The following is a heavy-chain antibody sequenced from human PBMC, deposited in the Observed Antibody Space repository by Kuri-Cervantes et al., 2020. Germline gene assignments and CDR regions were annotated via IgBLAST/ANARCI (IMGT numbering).Heavy chain of an antibody. CDR1: GGTFSSYA. CDR3: AREGDYYDSSGPSRGWFDP. J-gene: IGHJ5*02. Sequence: SVNVSCKASGGTFSSYAISWVRQAPGQGLEWMGGIIPIFGTANYAQKFQGRVTITADESTSTAYMELSSLRSEDTAVYYWAREGDYYDSSGPSRGWFDPWGQGTLVTVSS. CDR2: IIPIFGTA. V-gene: IGHV1-69*13. D-gene: IGHD3-22*01.